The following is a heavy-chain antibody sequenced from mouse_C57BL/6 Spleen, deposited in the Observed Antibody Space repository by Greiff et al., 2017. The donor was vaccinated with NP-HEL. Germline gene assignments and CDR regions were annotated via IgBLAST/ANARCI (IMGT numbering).Heavy chain of an antibody. CDR1: GFTFSSYA. CDR3: ARDRGTGTSFAY. D-gene: IGHD4-1*01. J-gene: IGHJ3*01. V-gene: IGHV5-4*01. Sequence: DVMLVESGGGLVKPGGSLKLSCAASGFTFSSYAMSWVRQTPEKRLEWVATISDGGSYTYYPDNVKGRFTISRDNAKNNLYLQMSHLKSEDTAMYYCARDRGTGTSFAYWGQGTLVTVSA. CDR2: ISDGGSYT.